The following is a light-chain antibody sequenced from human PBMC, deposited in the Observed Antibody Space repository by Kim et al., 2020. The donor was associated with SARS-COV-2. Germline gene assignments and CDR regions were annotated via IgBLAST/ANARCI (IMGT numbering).Light chain of an antibody. J-gene: IGKJ1*01. V-gene: IGKV3-20*01. CDR1: QSVSSSH. CDR3: QHYGSPGWT. Sequence: SPGETGTLSCRASQSVSSSHLAWYQQRPGQAPRLLIHGVSNRATGIPDRFSGRASGTDFTLTISSLEPEDFAVYYCQHYGSPGWTFGQGTKVDIK. CDR2: GVS.